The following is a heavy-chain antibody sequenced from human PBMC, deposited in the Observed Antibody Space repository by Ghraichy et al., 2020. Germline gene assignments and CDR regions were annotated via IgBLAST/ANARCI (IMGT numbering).Heavy chain of an antibody. V-gene: IGHV3-33*01. D-gene: IGHD3-10*01. CDR2: IWYDGGNK. CDR3: ARDRITMVRGVILYYYGMDV. J-gene: IGHJ6*02. Sequence: GESLNISCAASGFTFSSYGMHWVRQAPGKGLEWVAVIWYDGGNKYYADSVKGRFTISRDNSKNTLYLQMNSLRAEDTAVYYCARDRITMVRGVILYYYGMDVWGQGTTVTVSS. CDR1: GFTFSSYG.